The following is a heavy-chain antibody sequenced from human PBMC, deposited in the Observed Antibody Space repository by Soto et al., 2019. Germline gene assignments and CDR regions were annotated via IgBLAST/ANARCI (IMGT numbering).Heavy chain of an antibody. D-gene: IGHD6-25*01. CDR3: AREGGSETLQPSYNWFDT. CDR1: GYTFSDYY. Sequence: GASVKVSCKASGYTFSDYYMHWVRQAPGQGLEWMGWINANSGGTTYAQKFQGRVTMTRDTSISTAYMELSRLSSDDTAIYYCAREGGSETLQPSYNWFDTWGQGTLVTVSS. CDR2: INANSGGT. V-gene: IGHV1-2*02. J-gene: IGHJ5*02.